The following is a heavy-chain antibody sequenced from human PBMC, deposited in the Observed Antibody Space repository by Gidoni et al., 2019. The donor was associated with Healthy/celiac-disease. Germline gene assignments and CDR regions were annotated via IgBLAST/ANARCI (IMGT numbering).Heavy chain of an antibody. D-gene: IGHD3-22*01. J-gene: IGHJ3*02. CDR3: ARDNPYDSSGYQRIDAFDI. CDR1: GGSIRSGDYY. CDR2: IYYSGST. V-gene: IGHV4-30-4*01. Sequence: QVQLQESGPGLVKPSQTLSLTCTVSGGSIRSGDYYWSWIRQHPGKGLEWIGYIYYSGSTYYNPSLKSRVTISVDTSKNQFSLKLSSVTAADTAVYYCARDNPYDSSGYQRIDAFDIWGQGTMVTVSS.